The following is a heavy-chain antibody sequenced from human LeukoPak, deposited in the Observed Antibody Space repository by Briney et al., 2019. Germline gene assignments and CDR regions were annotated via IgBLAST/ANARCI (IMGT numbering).Heavy chain of an antibody. J-gene: IGHJ6*03. CDR2: INWNGGST. D-gene: IGHD5-12*01. V-gene: IGHV3-20*04. CDR1: GFTFDEYG. Sequence: GGSLRLSCEASGFTFDEYGMSWVRQAPGKGLEWVSGINWNGGSTGYADSVKGRFTISRDNAKNSLYLQMNSLRAEDTALYYCARERATLDYYYYMDVWGKGTTVTVSS. CDR3: ARERATLDYYYYMDV.